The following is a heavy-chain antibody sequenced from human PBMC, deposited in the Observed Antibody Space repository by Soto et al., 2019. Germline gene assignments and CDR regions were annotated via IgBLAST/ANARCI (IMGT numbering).Heavy chain of an antibody. D-gene: IGHD1-20*01. CDR3: ARLITGTVGVDY. V-gene: IGHV1-3*01. Sequence: QVQLVQSGAGVKKPGASVTVSCKASGYIFSSYAMHWVRQAPGQRLEWMGWVNPANGYTKYSQTFQGRVTINWVTSASTAYMDLSSLRSGDTAVYYRARLITGTVGVDYWGQGPLVPVSS. J-gene: IGHJ4*02. CDR2: VNPANGYT. CDR1: GYIFSSYA.